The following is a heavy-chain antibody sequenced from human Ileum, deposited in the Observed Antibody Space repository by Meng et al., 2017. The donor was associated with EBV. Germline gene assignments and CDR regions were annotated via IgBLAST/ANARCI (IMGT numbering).Heavy chain of an antibody. CDR2: IYHSGST. J-gene: IGHJ4*02. CDR1: GDSTSSNNW. CDR3: ASGRDYAWHS. D-gene: IGHD4-17*01. Sequence: VHPQGPGPGLVKPSGTLSLTCAVSGDSTSSNNWWSWVRQPPGKGLEWIGEIYHSGSTNYNPSFKSRVTMSVDKSKNQISLNLSSVTAADTAVYYCASGRDYAWHSWGRGTLVTVSS. V-gene: IGHV4-4*02.